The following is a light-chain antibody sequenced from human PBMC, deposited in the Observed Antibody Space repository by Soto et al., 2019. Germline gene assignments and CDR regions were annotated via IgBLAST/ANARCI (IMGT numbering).Light chain of an antibody. CDR1: QSVSSSY. CDR3: QQYGSSPRYT. J-gene: IGKJ2*01. V-gene: IGKV3-20*01. Sequence: EIVLTQSPGTLSLSPGERATLSCRASQSVSSSYLAWYQQKPGQAPRLLIYGASSRATGIPDRFSGSGSGTDFTLTISSLEPQAFAVYYCQQYGSSPRYTFGQGTKLEI. CDR2: GAS.